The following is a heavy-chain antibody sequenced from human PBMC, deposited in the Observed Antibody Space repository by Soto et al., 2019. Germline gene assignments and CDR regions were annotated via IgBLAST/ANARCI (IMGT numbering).Heavy chain of an antibody. Sequence: LSLTCAVSGGSISSSNWWSWVRQPPGKGLEWIGEIYHSGSTNYNPSLKSRVTISVDKSKNQFSLKLSSVTAADTAVYYCARRESYYDSSGYYYVGGFFDYWGQGTLVTVSS. J-gene: IGHJ4*02. D-gene: IGHD3-22*01. CDR1: GGSISSSNW. CDR3: ARRESYYDSSGYYYVGGFFDY. CDR2: IYHSGST. V-gene: IGHV4-4*02.